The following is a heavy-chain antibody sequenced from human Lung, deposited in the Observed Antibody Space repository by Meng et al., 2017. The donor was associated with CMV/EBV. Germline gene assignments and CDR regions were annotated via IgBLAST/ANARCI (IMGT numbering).Heavy chain of an antibody. Sequence: QVQLVQSGAEVKKPXASVKVSCKASGYTFTGYYMHWVRQAPGQGLEWMGWINPNSGGTNYAQKFQGRVTMTRDTSISTAYMELSRLRSDDTAVYYCVTYCGGDCYSGFDYWGQGTLVTVSS. D-gene: IGHD2-21*02. CDR3: VTYCGGDCYSGFDY. V-gene: IGHV1-2*02. J-gene: IGHJ4*02. CDR2: INPNSGGT. CDR1: GYTFTGYY.